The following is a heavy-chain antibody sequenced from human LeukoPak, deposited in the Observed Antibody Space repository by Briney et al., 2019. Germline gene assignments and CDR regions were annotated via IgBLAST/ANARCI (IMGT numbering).Heavy chain of an antibody. V-gene: IGHV4-30-4*08. CDR2: IYYSGST. CDR3: ARDPLTIRGSYFDL. Sequence: SQTLSLTCTVSGGSNRRGDYYWSWIRQPPGKGLEWIGYIYYSGSTYYNPSLKSRVSISVDTSKNQFSLKLSSVTAADTAVYYCARDPLTIRGSYFDLWGRGTLVTVSS. J-gene: IGHJ2*01. CDR1: GGSNRRGDYY. D-gene: IGHD3-3*02.